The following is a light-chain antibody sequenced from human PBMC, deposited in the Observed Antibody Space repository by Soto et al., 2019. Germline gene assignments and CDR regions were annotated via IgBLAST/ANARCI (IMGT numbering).Light chain of an antibody. CDR2: GAS. V-gene: IGKV3-20*01. Sequence: LTQKPGTLFLSPVERATLSCRASQSVSNNYLAWYKQKPGQAPRIXIYGASSRANGIPDRFSGSGSGTEVTLTISRLEPEDFAVYYCHQYGTSPQTFGQGTKVDI. J-gene: IGKJ1*01. CDR1: QSVSNNY. CDR3: HQYGTSPQT.